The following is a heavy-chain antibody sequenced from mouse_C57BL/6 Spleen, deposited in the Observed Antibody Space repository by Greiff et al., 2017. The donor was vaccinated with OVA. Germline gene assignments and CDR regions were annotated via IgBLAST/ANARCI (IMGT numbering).Heavy chain of an antibody. CDR1: GYTFTSYW. Sequence: QVQLQQPGAELVKPGASVKLSCKASGYTFTSYWMHWVKQRPGRGLEWIGRIYPNSGGTKYNEKFKSKATLTVDKPSSTAYIQLSSLTSEDSAVYYCARGSITTVVVGYWGQGTTLTVSS. CDR3: ARGSITTVVVGY. CDR2: IYPNSGGT. V-gene: IGHV1-72*01. J-gene: IGHJ2*01. D-gene: IGHD1-1*01.